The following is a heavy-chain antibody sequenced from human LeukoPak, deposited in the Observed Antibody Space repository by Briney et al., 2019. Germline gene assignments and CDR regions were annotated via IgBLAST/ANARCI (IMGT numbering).Heavy chain of an antibody. CDR1: GVSIFSYY. CDR2: SHYSGTT. V-gene: IGHV4-59*08. Sequence: SETLSLTRTVSGVSIFSYYWNWIRQPPGQGLEWIGYSHYSGTTNYNPSLKSRVSISIDTSKSQFSLKLTSATAADTAIYYCATGRSIRYFDYWGQGTLLSVSS. CDR3: ATGRSIRYFDY. D-gene: IGHD3-9*01. J-gene: IGHJ4*02.